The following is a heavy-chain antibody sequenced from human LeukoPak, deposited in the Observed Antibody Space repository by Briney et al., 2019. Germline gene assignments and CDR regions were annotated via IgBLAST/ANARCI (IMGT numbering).Heavy chain of an antibody. CDR1: GGSISSSSYY. Sequence: SETLSLTCTVSGGSISSSSYYWGWIRQPPGKGLEWIGSIYYSGYTYYNPSLKSRVTISVDTSKNQFSLKLSSVTAADTAVYYCARVGKYGSGSYSNVDNWFDPWGQGTLVTVSS. J-gene: IGHJ5*02. D-gene: IGHD3-10*01. V-gene: IGHV4-39*01. CDR3: ARVGKYGSGSYSNVDNWFDP. CDR2: IYYSGYT.